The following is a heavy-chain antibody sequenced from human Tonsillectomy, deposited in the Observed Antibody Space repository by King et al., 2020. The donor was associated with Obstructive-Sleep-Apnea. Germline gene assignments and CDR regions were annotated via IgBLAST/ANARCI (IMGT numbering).Heavy chain of an antibody. CDR1: GFTFDDDA. V-gene: IGHV3-9*01. J-gene: IGHJ4*02. CDR3: AKDKDSSGWYADY. D-gene: IGHD6-19*01. CDR2: ISWISGSI. Sequence: QLVQSGGGLVQPGRSLRLSCVASGFTFDDDAMHWVRQAPGEGLGWVSGISWISGSIGFLESVEGRFPISRDNVKKSLYLQMNSLRVEDTALYYCAKDKDSSGWYADYWGQGTLVTVSS.